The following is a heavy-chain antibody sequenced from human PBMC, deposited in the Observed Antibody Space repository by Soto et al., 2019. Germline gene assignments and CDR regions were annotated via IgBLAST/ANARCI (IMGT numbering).Heavy chain of an antibody. CDR2: IRSKAYGGTT. J-gene: IGHJ5*02. CDR3: NAKGPAAMSGPHYNWFDP. Sequence: GGSLRLSCTASGFTFGDYAMSWFRQAPGKGLEWVGFIRSKAYGGTTEYAASVKGRFTISRDDSKSIAYLQMNSLKTEDTAVYYCNAKGPAAMSGPHYNWFDPWGQGTLVTVSS. V-gene: IGHV3-49*03. D-gene: IGHD2-2*01. CDR1: GFTFGDYA.